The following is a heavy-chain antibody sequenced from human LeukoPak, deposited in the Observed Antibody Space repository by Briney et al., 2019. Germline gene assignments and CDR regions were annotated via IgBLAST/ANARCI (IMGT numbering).Heavy chain of an antibody. CDR1: GYTVTGYY. CDR2: IDPNSGGT. J-gene: IGHJ4*02. CDR3: ARVGDSGWFPDY. V-gene: IGHV1-2*02. Sequence: ASVKVSCKASGYTVTGYYMHWVRQAPGQGLEWMGWIDPNSGGTNYAQKFQGRVTMTRDTSISTAYMELSRLRSDDTAVYYCARVGDSGWFPDYWGQGTLVTVSS. D-gene: IGHD6-19*01.